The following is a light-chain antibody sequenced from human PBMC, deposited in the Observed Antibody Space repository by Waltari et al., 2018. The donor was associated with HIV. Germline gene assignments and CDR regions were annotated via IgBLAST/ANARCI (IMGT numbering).Light chain of an antibody. CDR2: EVS. V-gene: IGLV2-14*01. J-gene: IGLJ3*02. Sequence: QFALTQPASVSGSPGQSITVSCTGTNSDIGYYNYVSWYQQHPGKAPKLIIYEVSNPPSGVSNRFSVSKSGNTASLTISGLQAEDEADYFCSSLTNSATLSVLFGGGTKLTVL. CDR3: SSLTNSATLSVL. CDR1: NSDIGYYNY.